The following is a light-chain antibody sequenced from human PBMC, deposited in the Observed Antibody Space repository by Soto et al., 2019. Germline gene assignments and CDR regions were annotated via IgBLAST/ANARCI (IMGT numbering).Light chain of an antibody. Sequence: IQMTRSPSSLSASVGDRVTITCRASQSISSYLNWYQQKPGKAPKLLIYAASSLHSGVPSRFSGSGSGTDFTLTISSLQPEDFATYYCQESYSTPHTFGQGTKVDIK. CDR3: QESYSTPHT. J-gene: IGKJ2*01. CDR1: QSISSY. V-gene: IGKV1-39*01. CDR2: AAS.